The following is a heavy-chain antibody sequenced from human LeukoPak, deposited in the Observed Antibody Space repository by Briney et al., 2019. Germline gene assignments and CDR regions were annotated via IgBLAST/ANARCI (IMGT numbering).Heavy chain of an antibody. CDR2: MNPNSGNT. D-gene: IGHD3-22*01. CDR1: GYTFTSYD. V-gene: IGHV1-8*01. J-gene: IGHJ4*02. CDR3: ARITWLLPYYFDY. Sequence: ASVKDSCKASGYTFTSYDINWVRQATGQGLEWMGWMNPNSGNTGYAQKFQGRVTMTRNTSISTAYMELSSLRSEDTAVYYCARITWLLPYYFDYWGQGTLVTVSS.